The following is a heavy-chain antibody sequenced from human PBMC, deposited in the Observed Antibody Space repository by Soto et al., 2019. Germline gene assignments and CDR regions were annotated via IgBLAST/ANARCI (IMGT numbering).Heavy chain of an antibody. D-gene: IGHD5-12*01. Sequence: GGSLRLSCAASGFTFSDYYMSWIRQAPGKGLEWVSYISGSGSTIYYADSVKGRFTISRDKAKNSLYLQMNSLRAGDTAVYYCARVYSGYDWDYWGQGTLVTVSS. CDR3: ARVYSGYDWDY. CDR2: ISGSGSTI. CDR1: GFTFSDYY. V-gene: IGHV3-11*01. J-gene: IGHJ4*02.